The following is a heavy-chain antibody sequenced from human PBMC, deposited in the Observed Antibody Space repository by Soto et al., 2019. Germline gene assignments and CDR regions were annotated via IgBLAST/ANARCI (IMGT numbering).Heavy chain of an antibody. CDR3: AKDLYSGSYSSYYFHH. CDR1: GFTFKSFA. V-gene: IGHV3-30*18. J-gene: IGHJ4*02. D-gene: IGHD1-26*01. Sequence: GGSLRLSCAASGFTFKSFAMHWVRQAPGKGLEWVAFISDDGSNQYFADSVTGRCTISRDNSENTVSLQIDSLRPGDTAVYYCAKDLYSGSYSSYYFHHWGQGILVTVSS. CDR2: ISDDGSNQ.